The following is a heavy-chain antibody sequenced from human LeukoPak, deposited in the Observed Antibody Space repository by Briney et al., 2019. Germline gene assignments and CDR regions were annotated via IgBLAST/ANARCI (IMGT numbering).Heavy chain of an antibody. Sequence: GGSLRLSCSASGFTFSSYAMHWVRQAPGKGLEYVSAISSNGGSTYYADSVKGRFTISRDNSKNTLYLQMNSLRAEDTAVYYCARDMRYSYGSYFDYWGQGTLVTVSS. V-gene: IGHV3-64*04. CDR3: ARDMRYSYGSYFDY. D-gene: IGHD5-18*01. CDR2: ISSNGGST. CDR1: GFTFSSYA. J-gene: IGHJ4*02.